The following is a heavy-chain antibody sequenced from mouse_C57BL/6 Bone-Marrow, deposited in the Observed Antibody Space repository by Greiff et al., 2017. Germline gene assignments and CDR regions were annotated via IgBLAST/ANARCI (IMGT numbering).Heavy chain of an antibody. CDR1: GFTFSDYY. CDR2: INYDGSST. J-gene: IGHJ4*01. V-gene: IGHV5-16*01. D-gene: IGHD1-1*01. Sequence: EVQRVESEGGLVQPGSSMKLSCTASGFTFSDYYMAWVRQVPEKGLEWVANINYDGSSTYYLDSLKSRFIISRDNAKNILYLQMSSLKSEDTATYYCARYGSSLYYAMDYWGQGTSVTVSS. CDR3: ARYGSSLYYAMDY.